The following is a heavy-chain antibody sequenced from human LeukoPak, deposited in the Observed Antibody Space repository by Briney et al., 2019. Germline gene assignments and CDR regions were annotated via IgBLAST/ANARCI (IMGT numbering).Heavy chain of an antibody. CDR2: ISYSGST. CDR3: ARDQSLWTGYYIWNYFDP. J-gene: IGHJ5*02. D-gene: IGHD3/OR15-3a*01. Sequence: PSQTLSLTCSVSGDSIRSYHWSWIRQPPGKGLEWIGYISYSGSTKSNPSLKSRVSISVDTSRNQFSPNLTSVTAADTAVYYCARDQSLWTGYYIWNYFDPWGQGTLVTVSS. CDR1: GDSIRSYH. V-gene: IGHV4-59*01.